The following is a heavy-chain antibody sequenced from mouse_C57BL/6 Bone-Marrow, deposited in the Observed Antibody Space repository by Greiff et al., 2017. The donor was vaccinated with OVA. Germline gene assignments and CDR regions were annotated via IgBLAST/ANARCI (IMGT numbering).Heavy chain of an antibody. Sequence: EVQLQQSGGGLVKPGGSLKLSCAASGFTFSSYTMSWVRQTPEKRLEWVATISGGGGNTYYPDSVKGRFTISRDNAKNTLYLQMSSLRSEDTALYYCARVDYWGQGTTLTVSS. J-gene: IGHJ2*01. CDR2: ISGGGGNT. CDR3: ARVDY. CDR1: GFTFSSYT. V-gene: IGHV5-9*01.